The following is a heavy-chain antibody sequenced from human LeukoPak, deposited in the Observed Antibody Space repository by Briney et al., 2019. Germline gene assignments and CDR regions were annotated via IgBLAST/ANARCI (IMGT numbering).Heavy chain of an antibody. D-gene: IGHD2-2*01. CDR3: ARVYRYCSTTGCYGMDV. J-gene: IGHJ6*02. Sequence: SQTLSLTCAISGDSVSSNSAAWNWIRQSPSRGLEWLGRTYYRSKWYNDYAVSVKSRITINPDTSKNQFSLQLSSVTAADTAVYYCARVYRYCSTTGCYGMDVWGQGTTVTVSS. V-gene: IGHV6-1*01. CDR2: TYYRSKWYN. CDR1: GDSVSSNSAA.